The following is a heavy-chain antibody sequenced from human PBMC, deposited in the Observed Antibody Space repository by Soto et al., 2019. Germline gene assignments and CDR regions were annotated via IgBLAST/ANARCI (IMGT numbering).Heavy chain of an antibody. CDR2: FCPSGST. J-gene: IGHJ5*02. V-gene: IGHV4-38-2*01. CDR1: GYSISSGYY. CDR3: ARVLGRYSSGSNWFDP. D-gene: IGHD6-19*01. Sequence: SETLSLTCAVSGYSISSGYYWGWIRQPPGKGLEWIGRFCPSGSTYYNPSLKSRVTISVDTSKNQFSLQLSSVTAADPAVYYCARVLGRYSSGSNWFDPWGQGTLVTVSS.